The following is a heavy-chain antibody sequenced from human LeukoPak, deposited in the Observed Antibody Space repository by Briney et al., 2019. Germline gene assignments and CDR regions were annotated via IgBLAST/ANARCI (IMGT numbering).Heavy chain of an antibody. D-gene: IGHD6-19*01. J-gene: IGHJ5*02. CDR1: GFTFSNYD. CDR3: AKDLSRAVAADWFDP. V-gene: IGHV3-23*01. Sequence: GGSQRLSCAASGFTFSNYDMSWVRQAPGKGLEWVSSISDSGGSTYYAGSVKGRFTISRDNSKNTLYLQMTNLRAADTAVYYCAKDLSRAVAADWFDPWDQGSLVTVSS. CDR2: ISDSGGST.